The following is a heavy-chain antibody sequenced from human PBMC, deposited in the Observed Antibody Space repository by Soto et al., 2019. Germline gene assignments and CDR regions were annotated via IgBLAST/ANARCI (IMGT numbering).Heavy chain of an antibody. Sequence: GRSLKISCKGSGYSFTSYWISWVRQMPGKGLEWMGRIDPSDSYTNYSPSFQGHVTISADKSISTAYLQWSSLKASDTAMYYCARPGDYVWGSYRRSVNYYYGMDVWGQGTTVTVSS. J-gene: IGHJ6*02. CDR3: ARPGDYVWGSYRRSVNYYYGMDV. D-gene: IGHD3-16*02. V-gene: IGHV5-10-1*01. CDR2: IDPSDSYT. CDR1: GYSFTSYW.